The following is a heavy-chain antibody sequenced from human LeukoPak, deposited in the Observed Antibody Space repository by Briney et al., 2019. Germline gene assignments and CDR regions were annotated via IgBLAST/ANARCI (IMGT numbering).Heavy chain of an antibody. V-gene: IGHV4-38-2*02. CDR3: ARDRAIVVVIARGIDY. J-gene: IGHJ4*02. CDR1: GYSISSGYY. Sequence: PSETLSLTCTVSGYSISSGYYWGWIRPPPGKGLEWIGSIYHSGSTYYNPSLKSRVTISVDTSKNQFSLKLSSVTAADTAVYYCARDRAIVVVIARGIDYWGQGTLVTVSS. CDR2: IYHSGST. D-gene: IGHD2-21*01.